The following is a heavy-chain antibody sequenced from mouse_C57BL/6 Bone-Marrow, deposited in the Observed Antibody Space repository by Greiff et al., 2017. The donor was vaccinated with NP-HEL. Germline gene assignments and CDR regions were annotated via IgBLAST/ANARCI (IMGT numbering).Heavy chain of an antibody. CDR2: INPGSGGT. D-gene: IGHD1-2*01. CDR1: GYAFTNYL. V-gene: IGHV1-54*01. J-gene: IGHJ4*01. CDR3: ATTTANGVDY. Sequence: VQLQQSGAELVRPGTSVKVSCKASGYAFTNYLIEWVKQRPGQGLEWIGVINPGSGGTNYNEKFKGKATLTADKSSSTAYMQLSSLTSEDSAVYFCATTTANGVDYWGQGTSVTVSS.